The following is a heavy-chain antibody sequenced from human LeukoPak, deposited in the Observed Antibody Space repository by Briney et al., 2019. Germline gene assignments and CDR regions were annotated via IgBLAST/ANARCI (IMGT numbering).Heavy chain of an antibody. D-gene: IGHD3-10*01. CDR3: ARSMVRAVTQVASDY. Sequence: ASVKVSCKASGYTYTDYGIHWVRQAPGQGLAWMGWISTYNGNTIYAEKLQGRVTMTRDTSTSTAYMDLRSLRSDDTAVYYCARSMVRAVTQVASDYWGQGTLVTVSS. CDR2: ISTYNGNT. V-gene: IGHV1-18*01. J-gene: IGHJ4*02. CDR1: GYTYTDYG.